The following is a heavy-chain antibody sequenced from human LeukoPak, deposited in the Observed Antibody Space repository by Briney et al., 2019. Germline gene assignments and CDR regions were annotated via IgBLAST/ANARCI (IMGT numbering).Heavy chain of an antibody. CDR1: GFTFSSYW. D-gene: IGHD2-2*01. CDR3: ARDATGRYVVVVPAAIERDYYYYYYMDV. V-gene: IGHV3-74*01. J-gene: IGHJ6*03. Sequence: PGGFLRLSCAASGFTFSSYWMHWVRQAPGKGLVWVSRINSDGSSTSYADSVKGRFTISRDNAKNTLYLQMNSLRAEDTAVYYCARDATGRYVVVVPAAIERDYYYYYYMDVWGKGTTVTVSS. CDR2: INSDGSST.